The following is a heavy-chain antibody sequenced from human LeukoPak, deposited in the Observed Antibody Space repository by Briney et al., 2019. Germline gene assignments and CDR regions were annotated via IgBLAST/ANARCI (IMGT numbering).Heavy chain of an antibody. CDR1: GFTFSSYS. V-gene: IGHV3-21*01. D-gene: IGHD3-22*01. CDR3: AREGLYYYDSSDGDY. CDR2: ISSSSSYI. Sequence: GGSLRLSCAASGFTFSSYSMNWVRQAPGKGLEWVSSISSSSSYIYYADSVKGRFTISRDNAKNSLYLQMNSLRAEDTAVYYCAREGLYYYDSSDGDYWGQGTLVTVSS. J-gene: IGHJ4*02.